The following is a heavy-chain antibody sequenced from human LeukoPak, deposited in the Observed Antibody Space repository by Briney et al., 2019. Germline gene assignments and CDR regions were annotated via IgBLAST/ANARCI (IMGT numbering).Heavy chain of an antibody. CDR2: ISAYNGNT. CDR3: ARGGYCSSNSCYGSDY. D-gene: IGHD2-2*01. V-gene: IGHV1-18*01. CDR1: GYTFTSYG. J-gene: IGHJ4*02. Sequence: ASVKVSCKASGYTFTSYGMSWVRQAPGQGLEWMGCISAYNGNTNYAQELQGRVTMTTDTSTSTAYMELRSLRSDDTAVYYCARGGYCSSNSCYGSDYWGQGTLVTVSS.